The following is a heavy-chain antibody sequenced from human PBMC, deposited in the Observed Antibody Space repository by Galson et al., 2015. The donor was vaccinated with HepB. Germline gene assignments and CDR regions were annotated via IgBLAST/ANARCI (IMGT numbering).Heavy chain of an antibody. CDR2: IIPIFGTA. CDR1: GGTFSSYA. CDR3: ATDIVVVVAASHYYYGMDV. J-gene: IGHJ6*02. V-gene: IGHV1-69*06. D-gene: IGHD2-15*01. Sequence: SVKVSCKASGGTFSSYAISWVRQAPGQGLEWMGGIIPIFGTANYAQKFQGRVTVTADKSTSTAYMELSSLRSEDTAVYYCATDIVVVVAASHYYYGMDVWGQGTTVTVSS.